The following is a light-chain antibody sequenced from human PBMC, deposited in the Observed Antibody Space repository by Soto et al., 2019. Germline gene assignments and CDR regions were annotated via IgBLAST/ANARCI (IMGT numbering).Light chain of an antibody. V-gene: IGKV3-15*01. CDR1: QSVSSN. Sequence: EIVMTQSPATLSVSPGERATFSCRASQSVSSNLAWYQQKPGQAPRLLIYGASTRATGIPGRFSGSGSGTEFTLTISSLQSEDFAVFYCQQYNNWPFTFGPGTKVDIK. CDR2: GAS. J-gene: IGKJ3*01. CDR3: QQYNNWPFT.